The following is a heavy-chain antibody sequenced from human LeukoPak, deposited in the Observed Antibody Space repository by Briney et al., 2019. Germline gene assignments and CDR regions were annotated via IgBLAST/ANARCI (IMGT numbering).Heavy chain of an antibody. CDR3: ATGLPFGVVIIGINWFDP. Sequence: PGGSLRLSCAASGFTFSSYAMHWVRQAPGKGLEWVAVISYDGSNKYYADSVKGRFTISRDNSKNTLYLQMNSLRAEDTAVYYCATGLPFGVVIIGINWFDPWGQGTLVTVSS. CDR1: GFTFSSYA. CDR2: ISYDGSNK. D-gene: IGHD3-3*01. V-gene: IGHV3-30-3*01. J-gene: IGHJ5*02.